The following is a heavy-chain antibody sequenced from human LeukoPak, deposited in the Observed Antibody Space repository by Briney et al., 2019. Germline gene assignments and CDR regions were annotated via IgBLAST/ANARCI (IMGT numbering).Heavy chain of an antibody. D-gene: IGHD3-3*01. Sequence: SVKVSCKASGGTFSSYAISWVRQAPGQGLEWMGGIIPILGTANYAQKFQGRVTITADESTSTAYMELSSLRSEDTAVYYCARDRAIFGVVITQFDYWGQGTLVTVSS. J-gene: IGHJ4*02. CDR2: IIPILGTA. CDR3: ARDRAIFGVVITQFDY. V-gene: IGHV1-69*13. CDR1: GGTFSSYA.